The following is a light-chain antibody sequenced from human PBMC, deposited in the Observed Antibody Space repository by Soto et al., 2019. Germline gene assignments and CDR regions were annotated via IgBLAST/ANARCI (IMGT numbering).Light chain of an antibody. CDR2: DAS. Sequence: EIVLTQSPATLSLSPGEGATLSCRASQSVSSYLAWYQQKPGQAPRLLIYDASNRATGIPARFSGSGSGTDFTLIISSLEPEDFAVYYGQQRSNWPVTFGLGPKVDIK. J-gene: IGKJ1*01. V-gene: IGKV3-11*01. CDR1: QSVSSY. CDR3: QQRSNWPVT.